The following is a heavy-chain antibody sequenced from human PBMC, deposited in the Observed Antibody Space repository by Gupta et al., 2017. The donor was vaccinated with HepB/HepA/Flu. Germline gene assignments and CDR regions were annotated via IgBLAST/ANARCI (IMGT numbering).Heavy chain of an antibody. CDR1: GLTFSSYW. J-gene: IGHJ3*02. Sequence: EVQLVESGGDLVQPGGSLRLSCAASGLTFSSYWVHWVRQAPGKGLVWVSRINSDGSITNYADSVKGRFTISRDNAKNTLYVQMNSLRPEDTAVYYCAREFHGAFDIWGQGTMVTVSS. CDR3: AREFHGAFDI. CDR2: INSDGSIT. V-gene: IGHV3-74*01.